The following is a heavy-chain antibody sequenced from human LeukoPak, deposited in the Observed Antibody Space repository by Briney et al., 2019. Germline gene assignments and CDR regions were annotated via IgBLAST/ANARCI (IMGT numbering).Heavy chain of an antibody. D-gene: IGHD4-17*01. V-gene: IGHV5-51*01. CDR2: IYPGDSDT. Sequence: GESLKISCKGSGYTFTNYWIGWVRQMPGKGLEFMGIIYPGDSDTRYSPSFQGQVTISADKSISTAYLQWSSLKASDTAMYYCATSNDYGDYHQYFQHWGQGTLVTVSS. CDR1: GYTFTNYW. J-gene: IGHJ1*01. CDR3: ATSNDYGDYHQYFQH.